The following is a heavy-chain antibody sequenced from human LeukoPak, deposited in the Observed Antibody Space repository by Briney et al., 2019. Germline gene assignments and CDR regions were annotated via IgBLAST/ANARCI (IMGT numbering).Heavy chain of an antibody. V-gene: IGHV3-23*01. Sequence: PGGSLRLSCAASGFTFSNAWMNWVRQAPGKGLEWVSAISGSGGSTYYADSVKGRFTISRDNSKNTLYLQMNSLRAEDTAVCYCASDYSHYYYYYGMDVWGQGTTVTVSS. D-gene: IGHD4-11*01. CDR3: ASDYSHYYYYYGMDV. CDR2: ISGSGGST. CDR1: GFTFSNAW. J-gene: IGHJ6*02.